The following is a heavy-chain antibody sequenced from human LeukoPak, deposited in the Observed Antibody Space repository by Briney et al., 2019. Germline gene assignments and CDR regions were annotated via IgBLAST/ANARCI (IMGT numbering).Heavy chain of an antibody. V-gene: IGHV3-48*01. Sequence: PGGSLRLSCAASGFTFSSYSMNWVRQAPGKGLEWVSYISSSSSTIYYADSVKGRFTISRDNSKNTLYLQMNSLRAEDTAVYYCARDKIAAAGLKLPDYWGQGTLVTVSS. CDR2: ISSSSSTI. J-gene: IGHJ4*02. CDR3: ARDKIAAAGLKLPDY. D-gene: IGHD6-13*01. CDR1: GFTFSSYS.